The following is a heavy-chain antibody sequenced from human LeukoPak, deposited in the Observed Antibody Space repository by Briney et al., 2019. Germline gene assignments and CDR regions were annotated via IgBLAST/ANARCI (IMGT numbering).Heavy chain of an antibody. CDR1: GYTFTGYY. Sequence: ASVKVSCKGSGYTFTGYYMHWVRQAPGQGLEWMGWINPNSGGTNYAQKFQGRVTMTRDTSISTAYMELSRLRSDDTAVYYCASGSGGSFLYFDYWGQGTLVTVSS. CDR3: ASGSGGSFLYFDY. V-gene: IGHV1-2*02. CDR2: INPNSGGT. D-gene: IGHD2-15*01. J-gene: IGHJ4*02.